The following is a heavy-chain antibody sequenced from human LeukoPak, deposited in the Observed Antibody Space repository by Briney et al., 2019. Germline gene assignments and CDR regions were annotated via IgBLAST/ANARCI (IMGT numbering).Heavy chain of an antibody. CDR3: SREGGIVVAGGRDS. J-gene: IGHJ4*02. D-gene: IGHD3-22*01. Sequence: GGSLRLSRATSGLTLSTYAMSWVRQVPGKGREWVSAISPRGERIYSADSVRGRFTMSKDTPKNTLFLQMSSLRVEDTALYFCSREGGIVVAGGRDSWGQGTLVTVSS. V-gene: IGHV3-23*01. CDR1: GLTLSTYA. CDR2: ISPRGERI.